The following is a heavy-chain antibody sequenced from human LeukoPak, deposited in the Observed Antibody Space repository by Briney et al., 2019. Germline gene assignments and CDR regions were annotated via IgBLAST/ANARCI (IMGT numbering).Heavy chain of an antibody. CDR2: IRTTTNTYAT. D-gene: IGHD4/OR15-4a*01. Sequence: PGGSLRLSCAASGFTFSGSSIHWVRQTSGKGLESVGLIRTTTNTYATAYGASVTGLFPISRDDAKATSHLQIQTMNTEDIDLYFCTTSYGANSWSHWFGLWGQGTLVTVSS. J-gene: IGHJ5*02. CDR3: TTSYGANSWSHWFGL. CDR1: GFTFSGSS. V-gene: IGHV3-73*01.